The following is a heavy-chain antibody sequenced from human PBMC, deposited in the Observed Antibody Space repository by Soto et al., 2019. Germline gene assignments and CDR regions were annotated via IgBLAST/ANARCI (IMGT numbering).Heavy chain of an antibody. CDR2: IGGSGATT. Sequence: PGGSLRLSCAASGFPFSSTDMTWVRQAPGKGLEWVSTIGGSGATTYYADSAKGRFTISRDNSINTVYLRMNSLRADDTALYFCAKNSGWFNTWGQGALVTVSS. CDR3: AKNSGWFNT. D-gene: IGHD3-10*01. V-gene: IGHV3-23*01. CDR1: GFPFSSTD. J-gene: IGHJ5*02.